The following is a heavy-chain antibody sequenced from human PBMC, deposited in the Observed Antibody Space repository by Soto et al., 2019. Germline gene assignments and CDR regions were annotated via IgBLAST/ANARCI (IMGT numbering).Heavy chain of an antibody. CDR2: IYYSGRA. D-gene: IGHD5-12*01. CDR1: GGSISSGDYY. CDR3: ARDGSGYASFDY. V-gene: IGHV4-31*03. Sequence: QVQLQESGPGLVKPSQTLSLTCNVSGGSISSGDYYWSWIRQHPGKGLEWIGYIYYSGRAYYNPSLKSRVTISVDTSKNQFSLKLSSVTAADTAVYYCARDGSGYASFDYWGQGTLVTVSS. J-gene: IGHJ4*02.